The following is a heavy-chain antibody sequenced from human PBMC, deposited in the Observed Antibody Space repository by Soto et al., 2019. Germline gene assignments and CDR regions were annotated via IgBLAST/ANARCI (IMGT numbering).Heavy chain of an antibody. V-gene: IGHV3-9*01. CDR2: ISWNSGSI. D-gene: IGHD3-3*01. CDR1: GFTFDDYA. Sequence: GGSLRLSRAASGFTFDDYAMHWVRQAPGKGLEWVSGISWNSGSIGYADSVKGRFTISRDNAKNSLYLQMNSLRAEDTALYYCAKGRRYDFWSGYLAPLYYYYGMDVWGQGTTVTVSS. CDR3: AKGRRYDFWSGYLAPLYYYYGMDV. J-gene: IGHJ6*02.